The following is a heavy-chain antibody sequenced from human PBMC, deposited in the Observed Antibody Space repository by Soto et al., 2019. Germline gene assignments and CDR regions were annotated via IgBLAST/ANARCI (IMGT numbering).Heavy chain of an antibody. D-gene: IGHD5-12*01. CDR3: ARVAVWIYRQKEVGYYYGMDV. J-gene: IGHJ6*02. V-gene: IGHV1-18*01. CDR1: GYTFTSYG. Sequence: ASVKVSCKASGYTFTSYGISWVRQAPGQGLEWMGWISAYNGNTNYAQKLQGRGTMTTDTSTSTAYMEQRSLRSDDTAVDDCARVAVWIYRQKEVGYYYGMDVWGQGTTVTVSS. CDR2: ISAYNGNT.